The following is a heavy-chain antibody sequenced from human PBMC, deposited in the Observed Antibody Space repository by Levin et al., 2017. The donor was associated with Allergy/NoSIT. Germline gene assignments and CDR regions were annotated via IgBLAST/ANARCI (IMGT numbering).Heavy chain of an antibody. CDR2: ITWNSGSV. V-gene: IGHV3-9*01. D-gene: IGHD3-9*01. CDR1: GFTFDDYT. Sequence: GGSLRLSCAASGFTFDDYTMHWVRQAPGRGREWVSGITWNSGSVAYAESVKGRFTISTDKPKSTLYLEMNGLRVEDTALYYCTKGPYYEILTGYYKPFAPWGQGTEVTVSS. J-gene: IGHJ5*02. CDR3: TKGPYYEILTGYYKPFAP.